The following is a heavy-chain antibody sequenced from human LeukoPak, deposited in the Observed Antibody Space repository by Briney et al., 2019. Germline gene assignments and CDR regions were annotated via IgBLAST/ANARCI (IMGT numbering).Heavy chain of an antibody. CDR3: ARDLSVVGGITMIVDAVDY. CDR2: ISAYNGNT. D-gene: IGHD3-22*01. CDR1: GYTFTGYY. Sequence: ASVKVSCKASGYTFTGYYMHWVRQAPGQGLEWMGWISAYNGNTNYAQKLQGRVTMTTDTSTSTAYMELRSLRSDDTAVYYCARDLSVVGGITMIVDAVDYWGQGTLVTVSS. J-gene: IGHJ4*02. V-gene: IGHV1-18*04.